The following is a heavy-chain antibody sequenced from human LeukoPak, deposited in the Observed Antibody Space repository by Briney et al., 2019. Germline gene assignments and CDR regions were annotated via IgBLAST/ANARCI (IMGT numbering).Heavy chain of an antibody. CDR2: ISPRSGDT. Sequence: ASVKVSCKTSRYTYTDYCMHWVRQAPGQGLEWMGWISPRSGDTSYAQKFQGRVTMTRDTSINTVHMDLSGLTSDDTALFYCTTGLEIPGTSDTNRDDYWGQGTLVTVSS. D-gene: IGHD5-24*01. J-gene: IGHJ4*02. CDR3: TTGLEIPGTSDTNRDDY. V-gene: IGHV1-2*02. CDR1: RYTYTDYC.